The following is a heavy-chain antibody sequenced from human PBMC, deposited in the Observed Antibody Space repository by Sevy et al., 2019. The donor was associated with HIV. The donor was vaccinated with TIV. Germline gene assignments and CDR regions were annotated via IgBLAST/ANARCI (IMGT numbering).Heavy chain of an antibody. V-gene: IGHV3-13*04. CDR2: IGTVGET. J-gene: IGHJ3*02. CDR1: GFTFSSYD. Sequence: GGSLRLSCAASGFTFSSYDMHWVRHSTGKGLEWVSAIGTVGETRYAGSVKGRFTISREHTNKSLYLQMNSLRGVDTAVYYCVRGGSDAFDIWGQGTMVTVSS. CDR3: VRGGSDAFDI.